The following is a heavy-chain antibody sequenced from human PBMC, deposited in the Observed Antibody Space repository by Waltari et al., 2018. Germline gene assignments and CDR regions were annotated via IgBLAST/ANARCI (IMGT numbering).Heavy chain of an antibody. J-gene: IGHJ5*02. Sequence: QLQLQESGPGLVKPSETLSLTCTVSGGSISSGSYYWGWIRQPPGKGLESIGYISYSGTTDYNVSLKSRVTMSVDTSRDQYSLSRMSVAAADTAVYYCARYYGNGEGWLDPWGQGTLVTVSS. D-gene: IGHD3-3*01. CDR3: ARYYGNGEGWLDP. CDR1: GGSISSGSYY. V-gene: IGHV4-39*07. CDR2: ISYSGTT.